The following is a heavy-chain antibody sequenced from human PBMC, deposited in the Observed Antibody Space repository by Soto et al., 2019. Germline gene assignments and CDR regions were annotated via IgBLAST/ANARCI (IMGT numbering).Heavy chain of an antibody. CDR2: ISYSGNT. V-gene: IGHV4-31*03. J-gene: IGHJ5*02. CDR1: GGSINSGDYY. CDR3: AREVSPNCRGWYTVLVRWFDP. Sequence: QVQLQESGPGLVKPSQTLSLTCTVSGGSINSGDYYWSWVRQVPGQGLEWIGFISYSGNTHYNPSLESRVTISKDTSKTQFSLRLNSMTAADSAVYHCAREVSPNCRGWYTVLVRWFDPWGQGTLVTVSS. D-gene: IGHD6-19*01.